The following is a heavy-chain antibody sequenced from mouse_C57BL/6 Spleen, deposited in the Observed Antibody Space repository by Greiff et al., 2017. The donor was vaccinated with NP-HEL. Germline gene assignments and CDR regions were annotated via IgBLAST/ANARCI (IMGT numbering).Heavy chain of an antibody. CDR2: IDPSDSYT. CDR3: ARNDYDCDS. J-gene: IGHJ2*01. V-gene: IGHV1-50*01. Sequence: QVQLQQPGAELVKPGASVKLSCKASGYTFTSYWMQWVKQRPGQGLEWIGEIDPSDSYTNYNQKFKGKAKLTVDTSSSTAYMQLSSLTADDSAVYYWARNDYDCDSWGQGTTLTVSS. CDR1: GYTFTSYW. D-gene: IGHD2-4*01.